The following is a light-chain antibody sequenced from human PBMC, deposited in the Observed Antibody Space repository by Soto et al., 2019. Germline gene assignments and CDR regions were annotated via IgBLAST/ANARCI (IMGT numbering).Light chain of an antibody. CDR3: HQYDDGPYT. V-gene: IGKV3-15*01. Sequence: EIVMTQSPATLSVSPLEIASLCVMASQSVSSNVAWYQQIPGRTPRLLIYGASTRATGIPVRFSGSGSGTEFTLTISSLQSEDFAVYYCHQYDDGPYTFGQGTKVDIK. J-gene: IGKJ2*01. CDR1: QSVSSN. CDR2: GAS.